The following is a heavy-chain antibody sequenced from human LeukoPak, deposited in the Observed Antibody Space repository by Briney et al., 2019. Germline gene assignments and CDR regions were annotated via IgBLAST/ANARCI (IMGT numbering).Heavy chain of an antibody. Sequence: PSETLSLTCAVSGYSIISGYYWGWIRQSPGKGLEWIGSIHHGGTTYYGPSLKSRVTISVDTSRNQFSLKMSSVTAADTALYCCARERVVVAGGWFDPWGQGTLVTVSS. V-gene: IGHV4-38-2*02. CDR1: GYSIISGYY. CDR3: ARERVVVAGGWFDP. D-gene: IGHD2-15*01. CDR2: IHHGGTT. J-gene: IGHJ5*02.